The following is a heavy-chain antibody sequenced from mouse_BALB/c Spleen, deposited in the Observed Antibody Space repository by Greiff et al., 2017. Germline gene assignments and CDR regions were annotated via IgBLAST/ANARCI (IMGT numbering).Heavy chain of an antibody. V-gene: IGHV1S29*02. J-gene: IGHJ4*01. CDR1: GYTFTDYN. Sequence: VQLQQSGPELVKPGASVKISCKASGYTFTDYNMHWVKQSHGKSLEWIGYIYPYNGGTGYNQKFKSKATLTVDKSSSTAYMELARLTSEDSAIYYCARRGSHYAMDYWGQGTSVTVSS. CDR2: IYPYNGGT. CDR3: ARRGSHYAMDY.